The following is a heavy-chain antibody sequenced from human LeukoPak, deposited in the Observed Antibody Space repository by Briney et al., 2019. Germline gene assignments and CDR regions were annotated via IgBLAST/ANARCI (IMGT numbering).Heavy chain of an antibody. CDR3: ARGGPDYDGSDYSPYS. Sequence: ASVKVSCKASGYSFIDYYMHWVRQAPGQGLEWVGWMKPNSGGTNYAQKFQGRVTMTRDTSITTTFMELSRLRSDDTAVYYCARGGPDYDGSDYSPYSWGQGTLATVSS. CDR1: GYSFIDYY. J-gene: IGHJ4*02. CDR2: MKPNSGGT. V-gene: IGHV1-2*02. D-gene: IGHD3-22*01.